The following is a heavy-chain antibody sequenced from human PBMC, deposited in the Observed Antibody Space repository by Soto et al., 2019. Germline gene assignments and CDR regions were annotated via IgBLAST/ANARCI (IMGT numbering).Heavy chain of an antibody. CDR2: LLFDGSNK. V-gene: IGHV3-30*18. CDR1: GFTFSSYG. D-gene: IGHD6-25*01. CDR3: AKYLTTSPPDVTAAAAAESYWDFDF. J-gene: IGHJ2*01. Sequence: PGGSLRLSCAASGFTFSSYGMHWVRQAPGKGLEWVAALLFDGSNKYNADSVKGRFTISRDNSKNTLYLQMNSLRAEDTAVYYRAKYLTTSPPDVTAAAAAESYWDFDFWGRGTLVTVSS.